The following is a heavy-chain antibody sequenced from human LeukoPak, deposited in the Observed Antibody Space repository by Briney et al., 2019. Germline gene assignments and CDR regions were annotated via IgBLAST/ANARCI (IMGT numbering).Heavy chain of an antibody. CDR2: IYYSGST. CDR3: ASVPNIAVAGTPFDY. J-gene: IGHJ4*02. Sequence: PSETLSLTCTVSGGSISSSSYYWGWIRQPPGKGLEWIGSIYYSGSTYYNPSLKSRVTISVDTSKNQFSLKLSSVTAADTAVYYCASVPNIAVAGTPFDYWGQGTLVTVSS. CDR1: GGSISSSSYY. V-gene: IGHV4-39*01. D-gene: IGHD6-19*01.